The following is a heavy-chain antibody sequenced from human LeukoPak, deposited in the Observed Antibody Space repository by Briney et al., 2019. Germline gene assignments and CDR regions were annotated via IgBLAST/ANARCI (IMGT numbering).Heavy chain of an antibody. CDR3: ARDYRGYRAPYYFDY. CDR1: GFTFSSYW. V-gene: IGHV3-7*01. J-gene: IGHJ4*02. CDR2: IKQDGSEK. Sequence: PGGSLRLSCAGSGFTFSSYWMSWVRQAPGKGLEWVANIKQDGSEKYYVDSVKGRFTISRDNAKNSLYLQMNSLRAEDTAVYYCARDYRGYRAPYYFDYWGQGTLVTVSS. D-gene: IGHD2-15*01.